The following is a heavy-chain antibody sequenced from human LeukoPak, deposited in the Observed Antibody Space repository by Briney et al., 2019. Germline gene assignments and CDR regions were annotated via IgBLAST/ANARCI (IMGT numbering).Heavy chain of an antibody. V-gene: IGHV3-74*01. CDR2: INSDGSST. CDR3: AKGARIAAARAHFDY. D-gene: IGHD6-13*01. Sequence: GGSLRLSCAASGFTFSSYWMHWVRQAPGKGLVWVSRINSDGSSTSYADSVKGRFTISRDNAKNTLYLQMNSLRAEDTAVYYCAKGARIAAARAHFDYWGQGTLVTVSS. CDR1: GFTFSSYW. J-gene: IGHJ4*02.